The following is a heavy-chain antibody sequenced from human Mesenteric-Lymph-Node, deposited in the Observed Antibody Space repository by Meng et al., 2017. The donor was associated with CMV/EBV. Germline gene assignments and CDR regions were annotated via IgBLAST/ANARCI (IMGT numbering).Heavy chain of an antibody. J-gene: IGHJ4*02. CDR2: VNPKDGKT. CDR3: ATLPFTYCGVDCFPAY. Sequence: FPHHYIHCVQRAPGRGLEWMGLVNPKDGKTRYAEYFQGRVTITADTSTDTSYMDLSSLKSESTAVYYCATLPFTYCGVDCFPAYWGQGTLVTVSS. V-gene: IGHV1-69-2*01. D-gene: IGHD2-21*01. CDR1: FPHHY.